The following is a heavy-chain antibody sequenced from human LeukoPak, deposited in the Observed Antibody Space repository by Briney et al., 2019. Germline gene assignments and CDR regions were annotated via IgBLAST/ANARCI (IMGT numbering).Heavy chain of an antibody. CDR2: ISGSGGST. D-gene: IGHD3-9*01. V-gene: IGHV3-23*01. CDR3: ARGGGYDILTGYSYYYYGMDV. J-gene: IGHJ6*02. CDR1: GFTFSSYA. Sequence: GGSLRLSCAASGFTFSSYAMSWVRQAPGKGLEWVSAISGSGGSTYYADSVKGRFTISRDNSKNTLYLQMNSLRAEDTAVYYCARGGGYDILTGYSYYYYGMDVWGQGTTVTVSS.